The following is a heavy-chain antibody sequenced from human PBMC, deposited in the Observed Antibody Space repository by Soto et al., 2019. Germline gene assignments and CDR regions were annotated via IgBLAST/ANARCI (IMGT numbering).Heavy chain of an antibody. D-gene: IGHD6-13*01. V-gene: IGHV6-1*01. Sequence: LICAISGGEVCNNRVVWNWIRQSPSRGLEWLGRTYYRSKWSYEYAESVKSRIIINPDTSKNQLSLQLNSVTPEDTGVYYCARLVGNSWIDYWGQGTLVTVSS. J-gene: IGHJ4*02. CDR3: ARLVGNSWIDY. CDR2: TYYRSKWSY. CDR1: GGEVCNNRVV.